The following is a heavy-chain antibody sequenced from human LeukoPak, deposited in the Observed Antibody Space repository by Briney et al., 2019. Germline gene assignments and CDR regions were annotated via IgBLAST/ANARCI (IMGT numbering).Heavy chain of an antibody. CDR1: GFTFSSYA. CDR3: AKGPNWNYSEFDY. D-gene: IGHD1-7*01. Sequence: PGGSLRLSCAASGFTFSSYAVSWVRQAPGKGLEWVSAISGSGGSTYYADSVKGRFTISRDNSKNTLYLQMNSLRAEDTAVYYCAKGPNWNYSEFDYWGQGTLVTVSS. J-gene: IGHJ4*02. V-gene: IGHV3-23*01. CDR2: ISGSGGST.